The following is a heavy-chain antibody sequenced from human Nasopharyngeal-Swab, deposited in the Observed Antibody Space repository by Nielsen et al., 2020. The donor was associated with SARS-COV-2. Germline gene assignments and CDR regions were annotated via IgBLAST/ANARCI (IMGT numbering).Heavy chain of an antibody. CDR3: ARDPVVLLWFGDGGWFDP. CDR2: INAGNGNT. V-gene: IGHV1-3*01. D-gene: IGHD3-10*01. CDR1: GYTFTSYA. J-gene: IGHJ5*02. Sequence: SVKVSCKASGYTFTSYAMHWVRQAPGQRLEWMGWINAGNGNTKYSQKFQGRVTITRDTSASTAYMELSSLRSEDTAVYYCARDPVVLLWFGDGGWFDPWGQGTLVTVSS.